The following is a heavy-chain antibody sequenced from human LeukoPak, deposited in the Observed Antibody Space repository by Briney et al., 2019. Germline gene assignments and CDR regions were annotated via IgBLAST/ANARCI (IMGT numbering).Heavy chain of an antibody. V-gene: IGHV4-34*01. J-gene: IGHJ4*02. CDR2: INRSGST. CDR3: ASSNPQGYCSGGSCSYYFDY. Sequence: PSETLSLTCAVYGGSFSGYYWSWIRQPPGKGLEWIGEINRSGSTNYNPSLKSRVTISVDTSKNQFSLKLSSVTAADTAVYYCASSNPQGYCSGGSCSYYFDYWGQGTLVTVSS. CDR1: GGSFSGYY. D-gene: IGHD2-15*01.